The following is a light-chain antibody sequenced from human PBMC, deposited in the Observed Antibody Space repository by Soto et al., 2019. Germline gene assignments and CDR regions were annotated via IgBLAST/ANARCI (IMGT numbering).Light chain of an antibody. CDR2: EVS. CDR3: SSYTSTSIPYV. J-gene: IGLJ1*01. V-gene: IGLV2-14*01. Sequence: QSVLTQPASVSGSPGQSIIIPCTGTSSDVGGYYYVSCYQHHPGKAPKLIIYEVSYRPSGVSNRFSGSMSGNTASLTISGLQAEDEADYYCSSYTSTSIPYVFGTGTKVTVL. CDR1: SSDVGGYYY.